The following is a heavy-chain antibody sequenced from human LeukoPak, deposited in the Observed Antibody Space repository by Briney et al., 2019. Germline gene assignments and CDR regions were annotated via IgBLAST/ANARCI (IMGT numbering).Heavy chain of an antibody. CDR3: ASLLRGTYYYDSSGYYD. J-gene: IGHJ4*02. CDR2: IIPIFGTA. Sequence: SVKVSCKASGGTFSSYAISWVRQAPGQGLEWMGRIIPIFGTANSAQKFQGRVTITTDESTSTAYMELSSLRSEDTAVYYCASLLRGTYYYDSSGYYDWGQGTLVTVSS. D-gene: IGHD3-22*01. CDR1: GGTFSSYA. V-gene: IGHV1-69*05.